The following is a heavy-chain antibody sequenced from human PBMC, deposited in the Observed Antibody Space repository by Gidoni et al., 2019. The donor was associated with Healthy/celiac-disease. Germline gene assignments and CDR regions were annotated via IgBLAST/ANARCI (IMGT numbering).Heavy chain of an antibody. J-gene: IGHJ6*02. CDR3: AREGTVTTYYYGMDV. Sequence: EVQLVESGGGLVQPGGSLRLSCAASGFTFSSYEMNWVRQAPGKGLEWVSYISSSGSTIYYADSVKGRFTISRDNAKNSLYLQMNSLRAEDTAVYYCAREGTVTTYYYGMDVWGQGTTVTVSS. D-gene: IGHD4-17*01. V-gene: IGHV3-48*03. CDR2: ISSSGSTI. CDR1: GFTFSSYE.